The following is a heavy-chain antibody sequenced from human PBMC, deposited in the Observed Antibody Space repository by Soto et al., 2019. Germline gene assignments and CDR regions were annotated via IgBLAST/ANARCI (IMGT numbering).Heavy chain of an antibody. J-gene: IGHJ4*02. Sequence: EVQLLESGGGFVQPGGSLRLSCAGSGFRFSDFAMTWVRQAPGRGLEWVSAITGTASSTYYADSVKGRFTISRDNSKNTLYLQINSLRAEDTAIYYCAKGAEGYVVSSLDSWGQGTLVTVSS. CDR2: ITGTASST. D-gene: IGHD5-12*01. CDR1: GFRFSDFA. V-gene: IGHV3-23*01. CDR3: AKGAEGYVVSSLDS.